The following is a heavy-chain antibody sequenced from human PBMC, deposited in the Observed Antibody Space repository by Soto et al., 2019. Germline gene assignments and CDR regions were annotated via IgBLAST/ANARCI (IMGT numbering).Heavy chain of an antibody. J-gene: IGHJ5*02. V-gene: IGHV3-23*01. CDR2: ISGSGGST. CDR3: AKDLTQLGSPNWFDP. CDR1: GFTFSSYA. D-gene: IGHD6-6*01. Sequence: PGGSLRLCCAASGFTFSSYAMSWVRQAPGKGLEWVSAISGSGGSTYYADSVKGRFTISRDNSKNTLYLQMNSLRAEDTAVYYCAKDLTQLGSPNWFDPWGQGTLVTVSS.